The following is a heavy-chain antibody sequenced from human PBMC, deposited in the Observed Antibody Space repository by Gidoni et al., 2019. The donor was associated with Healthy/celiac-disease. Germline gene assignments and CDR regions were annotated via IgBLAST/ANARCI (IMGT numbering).Heavy chain of an antibody. CDR3: ARHRGYCSSTSCYAAYFDY. CDR2: IYYSGST. D-gene: IGHD2-2*01. J-gene: IGHJ4*02. V-gene: IGHV4-39*01. Sequence: QLQLQESGPGLVKPSETLSLTCTVSGGSISSSSYYWGWIRQPPGKGLEWIGSIYYSGSTYCTPSLKSRVTISVDTSKNQFSLKLSSVTAADTAVYYCARHRGYCSSTSCYAAYFDYWGQGTLVTVSS. CDR1: GGSISSSSYY.